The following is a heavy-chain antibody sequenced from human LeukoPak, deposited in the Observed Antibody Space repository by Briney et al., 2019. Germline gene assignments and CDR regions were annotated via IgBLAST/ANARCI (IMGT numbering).Heavy chain of an antibody. D-gene: IGHD2-2*01. CDR2: ISSSGSTI. V-gene: IGHV3-11*04. CDR1: GFTFSDYY. J-gene: IGHJ6*03. CDR3: ARDTSAKMYYMDV. Sequence: GGSLRLSCAASGFTFSDYYMSFIRQTPGKGLEWVSYISSSGSTIYYADSVKGRFTISRDNAKNSLFLQMNSLRAEDTAVYYCARDTSAKMYYMDVWGKGTTVTVSS.